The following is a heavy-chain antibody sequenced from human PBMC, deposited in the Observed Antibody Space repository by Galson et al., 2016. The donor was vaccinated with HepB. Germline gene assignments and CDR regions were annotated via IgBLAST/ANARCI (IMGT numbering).Heavy chain of an antibody. CDR3: AKDSDFPNAFDA. V-gene: IGHV3-9*01. CDR2: IDWKGDDI. CDR1: GFSFNDYA. D-gene: IGHD6-25*01. Sequence: SLRLSCAAPGFSFNDYAMHWLRQAPGKGLEWVSGIDWKGDDIAYADSVKGRFTISRDNAQNLLYLQMDSLTIEDTALYFCAKDSDFPNAFDAWGLGTMVTVSS. J-gene: IGHJ3*01.